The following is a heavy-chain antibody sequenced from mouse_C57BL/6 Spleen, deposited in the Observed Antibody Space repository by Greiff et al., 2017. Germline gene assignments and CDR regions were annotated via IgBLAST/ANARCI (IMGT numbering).Heavy chain of an antibody. CDR3: ARGLLRDYFDY. CDR1: GYSFTSYY. Sequence: VQVVESGPELVKPGASVKISCKASGYSFTSYYIHWVKQRPGQGLEWIGWIYPGGGNTKYNEKFKGKATLTGDTSSSTAYMQLSSLTSEDSAVYYCARGLLRDYFDYWGQGTTLTVSS. CDR2: IYPGGGNT. J-gene: IGHJ2*01. V-gene: IGHV1-66*01. D-gene: IGHD1-1*01.